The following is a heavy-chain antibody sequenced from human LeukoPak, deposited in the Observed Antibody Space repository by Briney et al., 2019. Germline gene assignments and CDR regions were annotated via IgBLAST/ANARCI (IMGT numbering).Heavy chain of an antibody. V-gene: IGHV3-9*01. D-gene: IGHD2-21*02. CDR1: GFTFDDYA. J-gene: IGHJ3*02. Sequence: GGSLRLSCAASGFTFDDYAMHWVRQAPGKGLEWVSGISWNSGSIGYADSVKGRFTISRDNAKNSLYLQMNSLRAEDTALYYCAKDIRGGDGPLYAFDIWGQGTMVTVSS. CDR2: ISWNSGSI. CDR3: AKDIRGGDGPLYAFDI.